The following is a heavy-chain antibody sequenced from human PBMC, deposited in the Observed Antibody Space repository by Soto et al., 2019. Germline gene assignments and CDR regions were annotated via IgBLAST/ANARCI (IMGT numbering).Heavy chain of an antibody. J-gene: IGHJ6*02. CDR3: ARTSMQSRGYSYGHGGMDV. V-gene: IGHV5-51*01. Sequence: PGESLKISCKHSGFNFPTFWIAWVRQMPGKGLEWMGTIYPDDSDTRYSPSFQGQVTISADKSISTAYLQWSSLKASDTAMYYCARTSMQSRGYSYGHGGMDVWGQGTTVTVSS. CDR2: IYPDDSDT. CDR1: GFNFPTFW. D-gene: IGHD5-18*01.